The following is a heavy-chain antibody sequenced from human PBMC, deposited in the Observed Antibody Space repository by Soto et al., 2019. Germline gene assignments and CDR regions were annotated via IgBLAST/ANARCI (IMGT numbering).Heavy chain of an antibody. D-gene: IGHD3-22*01. CDR1: GIIFSTYG. CDR3: EQQVEVNGYHYDICYVHR. V-gene: IGHV3-30*03. J-gene: IGHJ2*01. Sequence: QVQLVESGGGVVQPGRSLRLSCAASGIIFSTYGMHWVRQAPGKGREWVAVISHCGSRIYYADSVMGRFTLSREDSKNTFFLKLRHLRLKKMAVSYREQQVEVNGYHYDICYVHRWGRGTLVPVSS. CDR2: ISHCGSRI.